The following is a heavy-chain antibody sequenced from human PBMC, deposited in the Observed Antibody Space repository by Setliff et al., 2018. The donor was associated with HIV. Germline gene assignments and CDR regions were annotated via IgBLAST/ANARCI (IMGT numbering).Heavy chain of an antibody. Sequence: ASVKVSCKASGYTFNNYALYWVRQAPGQGLEWMGWINTNTGNPTYAQGFTGRFVFSLDTSVSTAYLQISSLKAEDTAVYYCARVGGFGEFIENWFDPWGQGTLVTVSS. CDR3: ARVGGFGEFIENWFDP. CDR1: GYTFNNYA. V-gene: IGHV7-4-1*02. CDR2: INTNTGNP. D-gene: IGHD3-10*01. J-gene: IGHJ5*02.